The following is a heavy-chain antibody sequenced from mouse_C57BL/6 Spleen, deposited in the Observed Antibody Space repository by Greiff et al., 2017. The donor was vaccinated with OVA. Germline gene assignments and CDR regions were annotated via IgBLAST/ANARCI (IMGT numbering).Heavy chain of an antibody. D-gene: IGHD1-1*01. J-gene: IGHJ1*03. V-gene: IGHV1-50*01. CDR3: ARYYYGSSPYWYFDV. Sequence: QVQLQQSGAELVKPGASVKLSCKASGYTFTSYWMQWVKQRPGQGLEWIGEIDPSDSYTNYNQKFKGKATLTVDTSSSTAYMQLSSLTSEDSAVYYCARYYYGSSPYWYFDVWGTGTTVTVSS. CDR2: IDPSDSYT. CDR1: GYTFTSYW.